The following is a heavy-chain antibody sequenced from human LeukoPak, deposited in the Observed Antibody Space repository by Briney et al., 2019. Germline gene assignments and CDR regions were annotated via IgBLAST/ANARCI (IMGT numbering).Heavy chain of an antibody. V-gene: IGHV4-34*01. J-gene: IGHJ5*02. CDR3: ARERYFDP. CDR1: GGSFSGYY. D-gene: IGHD3-9*01. Sequence: SESLSLTWAVYGGSFSGYYWSWVRQPPGKGLEWIGEINHSGSTNYNPSLKSRVTISVDTSKNQFSLKLSSVTAADTAVYYCARERYFDPWGQGTLVTVSS. CDR2: INHSGST.